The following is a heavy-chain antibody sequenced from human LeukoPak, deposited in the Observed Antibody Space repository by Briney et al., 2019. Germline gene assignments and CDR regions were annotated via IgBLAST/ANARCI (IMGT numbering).Heavy chain of an antibody. CDR2: IWYDGGNK. D-gene: IGHD6-6*01. Sequence: GGSLRLSCAVSGFTFSTHGVHWVRQAPGKGLEWVALIWYDGGNKHYGDSVKGRFTTSRDNPKNSLYLQMNSLRAEDTAIYYCAREYASSSGNVFDYWGPGTLVTVSS. CDR1: GFTFSTHG. CDR3: AREYASSSGNVFDY. V-gene: IGHV3-33*01. J-gene: IGHJ4*02.